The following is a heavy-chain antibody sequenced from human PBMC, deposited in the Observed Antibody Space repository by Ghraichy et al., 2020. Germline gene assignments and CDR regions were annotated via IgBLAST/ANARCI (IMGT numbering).Heavy chain of an antibody. CDR3: AHLRNQWRNASYYAGMDV. Sequence: SGPTLVKPTQTLTLTCAFSGFSLNTSGVGVIWIRQPPGQALELLALLYVDDDRSYSPSLNSRLTITKETSKNQVVLTLTNMDPVDTATYYCAHLRNQWRNASYYAGMDVCGQGTTVTVSS. J-gene: IGHJ6*02. D-gene: IGHD1-14*01. CDR2: LYVDDDR. CDR1: GFSLNTSGVG. V-gene: IGHV2-5*02.